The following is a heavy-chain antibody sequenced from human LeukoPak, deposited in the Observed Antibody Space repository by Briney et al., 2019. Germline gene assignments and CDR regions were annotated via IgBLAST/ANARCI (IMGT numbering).Heavy chain of an antibody. CDR1: GFTFSTHG. CDR2: ISPGADIT. J-gene: IGHJ5*02. D-gene: IGHD5-24*01. CDR3: AKDCGWLHFCS. V-gene: IGHV3-23*01. Sequence: VQPGGTLRLSCAASGFTFSTHGMNWVRQAPGKGLEWVSGISPGADITYYAESVKGRFTISRDNSKNTLYLQINTLRAEDTAIYYCAKDCGWLHFCSWGQGTLVTVSS.